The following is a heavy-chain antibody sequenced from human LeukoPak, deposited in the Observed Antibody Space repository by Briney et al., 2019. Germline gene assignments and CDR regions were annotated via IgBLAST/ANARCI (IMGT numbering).Heavy chain of an antibody. CDR2: INHSGST. CDR1: GGSFSGYY. D-gene: IGHD3-3*01. J-gene: IGHJ4*02. V-gene: IGHV4-34*01. CDR3: ARGDYDFWSASMDY. Sequence: SETLSLTCAVYGGSFSGYYWRWIRQPPGKGLEWIGEINHSGSTNYNPSLKSRVTISVDTSKNQFSLKLSSVTAADTAVYYCARGDYDFWSASMDYWGQGTLVTVSS.